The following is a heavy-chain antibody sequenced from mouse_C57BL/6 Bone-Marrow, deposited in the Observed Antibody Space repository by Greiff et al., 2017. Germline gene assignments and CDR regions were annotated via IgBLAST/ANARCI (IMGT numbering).Heavy chain of an antibody. Sequence: VHVKQSGPELVKPGASVKISCKASGYSFTDYNMNWVKQSNGKSLEWIGVINPNYGTTSYNQKFKGKATLTVDQSSSTAYMQLNSLTSEDSAVYYCAKERNWDAFFDYWGQGTTLTVSS. CDR3: AKERNWDAFFDY. V-gene: IGHV1-39*01. CDR1: GYSFTDYN. D-gene: IGHD4-1*01. J-gene: IGHJ2*01. CDR2: INPNYGTT.